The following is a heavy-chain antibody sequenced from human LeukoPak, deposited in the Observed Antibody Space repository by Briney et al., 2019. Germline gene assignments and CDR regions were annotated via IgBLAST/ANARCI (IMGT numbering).Heavy chain of an antibody. J-gene: IGHJ4*02. V-gene: IGHV3-74*01. CDR2: INSDGSST. CDR1: GFTFSSYW. CDR3: ARDLNYYDSSGYYYGLDY. Sequence: GGSLRLSCATSGFTFSSYWMHWVRQAPGKGLVWVSRINSDGSSTTYADSVKGRFTISRDNAKNTLHLQMNSLRAEDTAVYYCARDLNYYDSSGYYYGLDYWGQGTLVTVSS. D-gene: IGHD3-22*01.